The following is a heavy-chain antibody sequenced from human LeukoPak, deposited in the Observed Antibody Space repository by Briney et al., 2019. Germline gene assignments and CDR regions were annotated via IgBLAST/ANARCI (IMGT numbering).Heavy chain of an antibody. CDR2: INSDGSST. Sequence: GGSLRLSCAASGFALSTYWIHWVRQAPGKGLVWVSRINSDGSSTSYADSVKGRFTISRDNAKNTLYLQMNSLRAEDTAVYYCASALIGSGSYHDYWGQGTLVTVSS. CDR3: ASALIGSGSYHDY. V-gene: IGHV3-74*01. CDR1: GFALSTYW. D-gene: IGHD1-26*01. J-gene: IGHJ4*02.